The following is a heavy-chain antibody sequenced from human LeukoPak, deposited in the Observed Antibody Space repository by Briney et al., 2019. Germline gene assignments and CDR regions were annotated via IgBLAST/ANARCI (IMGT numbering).Heavy chain of an antibody. CDR3: ARRTSYDFWSGYDDAFDI. Sequence: SETLSLTCIVSGGSISSAYWNWIRQPPGKGLEWIGYINYRDTNYNPSLKSLVTISVDTSKNQFSLKLYTVTAADTAVYYCARRTSYDFWSGYDDAFDIWGQGTMVTVSS. CDR1: GGSISSAY. J-gene: IGHJ3*02. CDR2: INYRDT. V-gene: IGHV4-59*01. D-gene: IGHD3-3*01.